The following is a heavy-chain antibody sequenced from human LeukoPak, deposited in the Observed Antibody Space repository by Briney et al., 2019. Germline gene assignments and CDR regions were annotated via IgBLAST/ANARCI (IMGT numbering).Heavy chain of an antibody. Sequence: SGGSLRLSCAASGFTFRSYWMSWVRQAPGKGLEWVANIKQHGSEKYYVDSVKGRFTISRDNAKNSLYLQMNSLRAEDTAVYYCGRALGGGPLDYWGQGTLVTVSS. CDR2: IKQHGSEK. J-gene: IGHJ4*02. V-gene: IGHV3-7*01. CDR1: GFTFRSYW. CDR3: GRALGGGPLDY. D-gene: IGHD3-16*01.